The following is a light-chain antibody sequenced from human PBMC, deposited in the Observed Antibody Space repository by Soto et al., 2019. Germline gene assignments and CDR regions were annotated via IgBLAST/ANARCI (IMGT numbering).Light chain of an antibody. CDR1: QSVSSSY. V-gene: IGKV3-20*01. CDR3: QQYAGSRLT. J-gene: IGKJ4*01. CDR2: GAS. Sequence: EIVLTQSPGTLSVSPGERATLSCRASQSVSSSYLAWYQQKPGQAPRLLIYGASSRATGIPDRFRGSGSGTDFTLTISRLEPEDLAVSYCQQYAGSRLTFGGGTTVE.